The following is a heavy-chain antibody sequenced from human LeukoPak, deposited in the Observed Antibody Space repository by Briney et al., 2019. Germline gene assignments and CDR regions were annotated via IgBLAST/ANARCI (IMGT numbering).Heavy chain of an antibody. CDR3: ARGPPYYDILTGYYTRGNDAFDI. CDR2: IYNGGNT. CDR1: GGSISSYF. Sequence: SETLSLTCTVSGGSISSYFWSWIRQPPGKGLEWIGYIYNGGNTKYSPSLKSRLTISVDTSKNQFSLKLSSVTAADTAVYYCARGPPYYDILTGYYTRGNDAFDIWGQGTMVTVSS. J-gene: IGHJ3*02. V-gene: IGHV4-59*12. D-gene: IGHD3-9*01.